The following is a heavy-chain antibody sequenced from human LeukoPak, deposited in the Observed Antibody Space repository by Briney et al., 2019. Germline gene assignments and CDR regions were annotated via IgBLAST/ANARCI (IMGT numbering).Heavy chain of an antibody. D-gene: IGHD5-24*01. Sequence: GGSVRLSCAASGFTFSSYAMGWVRQAPGKGLEWVSAVSGSGGNTYYADSVKGRFTISRDNSKNTLYLQMNSLRAEDTAVYYCAKREMSTSYYFDYWGQGTLVTVSS. J-gene: IGHJ4*02. V-gene: IGHV3-23*01. CDR3: AKREMSTSYYFDY. CDR1: GFTFSSYA. CDR2: VSGSGGNT.